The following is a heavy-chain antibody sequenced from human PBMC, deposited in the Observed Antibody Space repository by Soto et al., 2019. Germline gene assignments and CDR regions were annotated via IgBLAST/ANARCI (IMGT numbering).Heavy chain of an antibody. CDR2: MNNDGSYI. CDR3: VRGGYMHACDI. D-gene: IGHD6-13*01. Sequence: EVQLVESGGGLVQPGGSLRLSFEASGSTFRSYWMYWVPKVPGKGLEWVSHMNNDGSYIIYAESVKGRFTFSRDNAKNTLYLQMNSLRAEDTAVYYCVRGGYMHACDIWGQGTMVTVSS. CDR1: GSTFRSYW. V-gene: IGHV3-74*01. J-gene: IGHJ3*02.